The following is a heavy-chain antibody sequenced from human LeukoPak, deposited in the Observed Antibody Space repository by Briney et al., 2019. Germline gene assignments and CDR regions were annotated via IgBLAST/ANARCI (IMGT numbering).Heavy chain of an antibody. CDR2: IYYSGST. Sequence: SETLSLTCTVSGGSISSYYWSWIRQPPGKGLEWIGYIYYSGSTNYNPSLKSRVTISVDTSKNQFSLKLSSVTPEDTAVYYCARDPPGDQGYDSWGQGTLVTVSS. CDR3: ARDPPGDQGYDS. J-gene: IGHJ4*02. CDR1: GGSISSYY. D-gene: IGHD1-14*01. V-gene: IGHV4-59*12.